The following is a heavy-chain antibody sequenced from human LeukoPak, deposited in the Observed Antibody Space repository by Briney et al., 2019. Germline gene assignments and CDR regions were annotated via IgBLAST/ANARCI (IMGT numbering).Heavy chain of an antibody. CDR2: IYYSGTT. CDR1: GGSSSSYY. J-gene: IGHJ5*02. D-gene: IGHD3-3*01. V-gene: IGHV4-39*01. Sequence: SETLSLTCTVSGGSSSSYYWSWIRQPPGKGLEWIGSIYYSGTTYYNPSLKSRVTISVDTSKNHVSLKLSSVTAADTAVYYCARQTHYDFWSGYTGPVLPPNWIDPWGQGALVTVSS. CDR3: ARQTHYDFWSGYTGPVLPPNWIDP.